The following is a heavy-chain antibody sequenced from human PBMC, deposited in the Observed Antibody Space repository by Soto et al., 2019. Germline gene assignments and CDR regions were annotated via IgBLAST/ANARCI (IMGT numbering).Heavy chain of an antibody. CDR2: IYHSGST. J-gene: IGHJ4*02. D-gene: IGHD3-16*01. CDR3: ARSATSLGAAPDY. CDR1: GGSISSSNW. V-gene: IGHV4-4*02. Sequence: QVQLQESGPGLVKPSGTLSLTCAVSGGSISSSNWWSWVRQPPGKGLEWIGEIYHSGSTNYNPSLKSRVNIYVNKSKNKFSMKMSSVTAADKAVYYRARSATSLGAAPDYWGQGTLVTVSS.